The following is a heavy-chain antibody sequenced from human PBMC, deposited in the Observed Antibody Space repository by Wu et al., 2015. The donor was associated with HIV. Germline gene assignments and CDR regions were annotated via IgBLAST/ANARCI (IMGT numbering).Heavy chain of an antibody. V-gene: IGHV4-34*01. CDR2: INHSGST. Sequence: QVQLQQWGAGLLKPSETLSLTCAVYGGSFSGYYWSWIRQPPGKGLEWIGEINHSGSTNYNPSLKSRVTISVDTSKNQFSLKLSSVTAADTAVYYCARDEIAAAGPRNWFDPWGQGTLVTVSS. D-gene: IGHD6-13*01. CDR1: GGSFSGYY. CDR3: ARDEIAAAGPRNWFDP. J-gene: IGHJ5*02.